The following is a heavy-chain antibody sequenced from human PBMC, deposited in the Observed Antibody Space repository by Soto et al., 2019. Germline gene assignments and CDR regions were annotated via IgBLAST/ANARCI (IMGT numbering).Heavy chain of an antibody. V-gene: IGHV3-30*18. CDR3: AKDSGYGSGSYPDY. CDR1: GFTFRSYG. J-gene: IGHJ4*02. Sequence: QVQLVESGGGVVQPGRSLRLACAASGFTFRSYGMHWVRQAPGKGLEWVAVISYDGSHKYDADSVKGRFTISRDNSKNTLYLQMNSLRADDTAVYYCAKDSGYGSGSYPDYWGQGTLVTVSS. D-gene: IGHD3-10*01. CDR2: ISYDGSHK.